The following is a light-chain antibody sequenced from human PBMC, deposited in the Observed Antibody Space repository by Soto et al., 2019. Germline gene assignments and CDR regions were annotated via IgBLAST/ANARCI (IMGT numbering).Light chain of an antibody. Sequence: QSALTQPSSVSGSPGQSVTISCTGTDSDIGGYNYVSWYQQHPGKAPKDMIYDVSKRPSGVPDRFSGSKSGNTASLTISGLQAEDEADYYCCSYAGSYTWVFGGGTKLTVL. CDR3: CSYAGSYTWV. CDR2: DVS. CDR1: DSDIGGYNY. V-gene: IGLV2-11*01. J-gene: IGLJ3*02.